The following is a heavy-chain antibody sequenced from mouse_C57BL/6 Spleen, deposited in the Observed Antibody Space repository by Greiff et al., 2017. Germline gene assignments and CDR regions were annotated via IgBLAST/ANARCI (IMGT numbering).Heavy chain of an antibody. J-gene: IGHJ4*01. Sequence: EVKLVESGGGLVQPGGSLSLSCAASGFTFTDYYMSWVRQPPGKALEWLGFIRNKANGYTTEYSASVKGRFTISRDNSQSILYLQMNALRAEDSATYYGARSYYDGFYYYAMDYWGQGTSVTVSS. CDR3: ARSYYDGFYYYAMDY. V-gene: IGHV7-3*01. CDR2: IRNKANGYTT. D-gene: IGHD1-1*01. CDR1: GFTFTDYY.